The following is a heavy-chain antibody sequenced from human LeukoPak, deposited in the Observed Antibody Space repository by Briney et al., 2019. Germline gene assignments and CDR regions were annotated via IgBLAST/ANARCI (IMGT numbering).Heavy chain of an antibody. J-gene: IGHJ3*02. CDR2: SSASSSDV. CDR3: ARGRDHAFYI. Sequence: GGSLRLSCAASGLAFSSSAMNWVRQTPGKGLEWLSYSSASSSDVYYADSVKGRFTISRDNAKSSLYLQINSLTADDTAIYFFARGRDHAFYIWGQGTRVTVSS. CDR1: GLAFSSSA. V-gene: IGHV3-48*01.